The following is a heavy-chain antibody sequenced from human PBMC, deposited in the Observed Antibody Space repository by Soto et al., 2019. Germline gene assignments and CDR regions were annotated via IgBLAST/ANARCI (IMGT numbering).Heavy chain of an antibody. Sequence: QVQLVQSGAELKKPGASVKVSCKASGYTFSNYDMNWVRQATGQGPEWIGWVNPNNGDTGYAQKFQGRVTLTTDISPTTAYMELPSLRSEDTALYYCAKVSRKGSAIDFDYWGQGTLITVSS. J-gene: IGHJ4*02. V-gene: IGHV1-8*01. CDR3: AKVSRKGSAIDFDY. CDR2: VNPNNGDT. CDR1: GYTFSNYD. D-gene: IGHD3-10*01.